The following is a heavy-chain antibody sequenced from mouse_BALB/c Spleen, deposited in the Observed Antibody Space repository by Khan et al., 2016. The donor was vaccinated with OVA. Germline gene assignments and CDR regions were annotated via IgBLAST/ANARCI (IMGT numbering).Heavy chain of an antibody. D-gene: IGHD2-10*01. V-gene: IGHV2-6-1*01. Sequence: QVQLKESGPGLVAPSQSLSITCTISGFSLTNYGVHWVRQPPGKDLEWRVGIWSDGSTTYNSALKSRLTVSKDNSKSQIFLKMNSLQTDDTAMYFCARQPYYHYNIMDYWGQGTSVTVSS. J-gene: IGHJ4*01. CDR1: GFSLTNYG. CDR3: ARQPYYHYNIMDY. CDR2: IWSDGST.